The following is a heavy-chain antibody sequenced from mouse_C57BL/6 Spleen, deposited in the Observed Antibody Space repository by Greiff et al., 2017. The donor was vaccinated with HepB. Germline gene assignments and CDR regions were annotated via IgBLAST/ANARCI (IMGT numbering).Heavy chain of an antibody. CDR3: ARWVITTVVAPYFDV. CDR2: IDPSDSET. D-gene: IGHD1-1*01. CDR1: GYTFTSYW. V-gene: IGHV1-52*01. J-gene: IGHJ1*03. Sequence: VQLQQPGAELVRPGSSVKLSCKASGYTFTSYWMHWVKQRPIQGLEWIGNIDPSDSETHYNQKFKDKATLTVDKSSSTAYMQLSSLTSEDSAVYYCARWVITTVVAPYFDVWGTGTTVTVSS.